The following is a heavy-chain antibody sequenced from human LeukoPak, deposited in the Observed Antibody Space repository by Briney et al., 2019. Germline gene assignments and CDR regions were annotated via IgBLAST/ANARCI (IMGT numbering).Heavy chain of an antibody. CDR3: ARGLPGLLYYFDY. V-gene: IGHV4-59*01. D-gene: IGHD1-26*01. CDR2: IYYSGST. CDR1: GGSISSYY. J-gene: IGHJ4*02. Sequence: PSETLSLTCTVPGGSISSYYWSWIRQPPGKGLEWIGHIYYSGSTNYNPSLKSRVTISVDTSKNQFSLKLSSVSAADTAVYYCARGLPGLLYYFDYWGQGTLVTVSS.